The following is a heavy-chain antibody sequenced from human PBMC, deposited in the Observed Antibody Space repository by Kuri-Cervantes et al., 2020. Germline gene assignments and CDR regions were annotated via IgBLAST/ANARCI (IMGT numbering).Heavy chain of an antibody. CDR3: AKDPYYGSGSYYLPTHFDY. CDR1: GFTFSSYA. D-gene: IGHD3-10*01. CDR2: ISYDGSNK. J-gene: IGHJ4*02. V-gene: IGHV3-30-3*01. Sequence: GGSLRLSCAASGFTFSSYAMHWVRQAPGKGLEWVAIISYDGSNKYYADSVKGRFTISRDNSKNTLYLQMNSLRAEDTAVYYCAKDPYYGSGSYYLPTHFDYWGQGTLVTVSS.